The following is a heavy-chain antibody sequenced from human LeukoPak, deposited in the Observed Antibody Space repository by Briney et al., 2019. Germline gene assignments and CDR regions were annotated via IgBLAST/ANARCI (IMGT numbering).Heavy chain of an antibody. J-gene: IGHJ4*02. CDR2: IHSTEGT. CDR3: GTLGASGY. Sequence: SETLSLTCSVSGGSISRYYWSWIRQPAVKGLEWIGHIHSTEGTTFNPSLKSRVTISVDTSKNQFSLKLSSVTAADTAVYYCGTLGASGYWGQGTLVTVSS. V-gene: IGHV4-4*07. D-gene: IGHD1-26*01. CDR1: GGSISRYY.